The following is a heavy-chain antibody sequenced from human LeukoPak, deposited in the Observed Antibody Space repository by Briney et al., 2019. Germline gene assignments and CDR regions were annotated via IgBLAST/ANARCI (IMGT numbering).Heavy chain of an antibody. CDR2: ISYDGSNK. Sequence: GGSLRLSCAASGFTFSSYAMHWVRQAPGKGLEWVAVISYDGSNKYYADSVKGRFTISRDNSKNTLYLQMNRLRAEDTAVYYCASSRFDPWGQGTLVTVSS. CDR1: GFTFSSYA. CDR3: ASSRFDP. V-gene: IGHV3-30*04. J-gene: IGHJ5*02.